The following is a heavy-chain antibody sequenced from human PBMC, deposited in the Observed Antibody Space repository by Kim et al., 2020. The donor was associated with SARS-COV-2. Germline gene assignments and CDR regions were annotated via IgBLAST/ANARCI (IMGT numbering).Heavy chain of an antibody. CDR1: GFTFGDYA. Sequence: SLRLSCTVSGFTFGDYAMSWVRQAPGKGLEWVGFIRSKAYGGTTEYAASVKGRFTISRDDSKSIAYLQMNSLETEDTAVYYCTRGVMVALGYFQYWGQGTLVTVSS. D-gene: IGHD2-15*01. J-gene: IGHJ1*01. V-gene: IGHV3-49*04. CDR2: IRSKAYGGTT. CDR3: TRGVMVALGYFQY.